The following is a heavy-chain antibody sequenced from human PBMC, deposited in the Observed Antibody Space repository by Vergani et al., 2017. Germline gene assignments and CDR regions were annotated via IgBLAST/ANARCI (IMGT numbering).Heavy chain of an antibody. D-gene: IGHD1-14*01. Sequence: EVQLVQSGAEVKKPGESLKISCKGSGYSFTSYWIGWVRQMPGTGLEWMGTICPGNSDTRYSPSFQGQVTISAAKSIRTAYLQWSSLKASDTAMYYCAGPRRTGWYFDYWGQGTLVTVSS. CDR3: AGPRRTGWYFDY. J-gene: IGHJ4*02. V-gene: IGHV5-51*01. CDR1: GYSFTSYW. CDR2: ICPGNSDT.